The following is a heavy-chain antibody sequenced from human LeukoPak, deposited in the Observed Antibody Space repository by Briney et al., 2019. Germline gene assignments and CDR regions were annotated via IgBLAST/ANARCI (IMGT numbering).Heavy chain of an antibody. J-gene: IGHJ4*02. D-gene: IGHD4-17*01. Sequence: GGSLRLSCAASGFTFSSYSMNWVRQAPGKGLEGVSYISSSGSTIYYAESVKGRITISRDNAKNSLYLQMNSLRAEDTAVYYCARDNGDYAFDYWGQGTLVTVSS. V-gene: IGHV3-48*04. CDR1: GFTFSSYS. CDR2: ISSSGSTI. CDR3: ARDNGDYAFDY.